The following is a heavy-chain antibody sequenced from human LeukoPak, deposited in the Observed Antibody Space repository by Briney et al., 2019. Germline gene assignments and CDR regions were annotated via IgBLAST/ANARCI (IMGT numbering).Heavy chain of an antibody. Sequence: ETSETLSLTCTVSGGSISSSSYYWGWIRQPPGKGLEWIGSIYYSGSTYYNPSLKSRVTISVDTSKNQFSLKLSSVTAADTAEYYCAKLELFTYWGQGTLVTVSS. CDR3: AKLELFTY. J-gene: IGHJ4*02. D-gene: IGHD1-7*01. CDR1: GGSISSSSYY. CDR2: IYYSGST. V-gene: IGHV4-39*01.